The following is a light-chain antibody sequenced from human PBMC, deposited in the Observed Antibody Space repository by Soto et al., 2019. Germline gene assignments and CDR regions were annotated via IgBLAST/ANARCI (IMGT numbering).Light chain of an antibody. CDR2: EVS. Sequence: QSVLTQPASVSGSPGQSITISCTGTSNDVGGYNYVSWYQQHPGKAPKLMIFEVSYRPSGVSSRFSGSKSGNTASLTISGLQAEDEADYYCTSYTTSSTPLYVFGTGTKLTVL. CDR3: TSYTTSSTPLYV. CDR1: SNDVGGYNY. V-gene: IGLV2-14*01. J-gene: IGLJ1*01.